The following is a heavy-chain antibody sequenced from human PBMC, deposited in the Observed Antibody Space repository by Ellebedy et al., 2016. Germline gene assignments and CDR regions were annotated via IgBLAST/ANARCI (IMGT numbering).Heavy chain of an antibody. CDR3: ARLGGFYHFDY. Sequence: SETLSLXXAVSGASMSSSYWWTWIRQSPERGLEWIGEIFHTGDTNYNPSLKSRVTVSLDKSKNQFSLRLTAVTAADTAVYYCARLGGFYHFDYWGQGTLVAVSS. J-gene: IGHJ4*02. V-gene: IGHV4-4*02. CDR2: IFHTGDT. CDR1: GASMSSSYW. D-gene: IGHD3-16*01.